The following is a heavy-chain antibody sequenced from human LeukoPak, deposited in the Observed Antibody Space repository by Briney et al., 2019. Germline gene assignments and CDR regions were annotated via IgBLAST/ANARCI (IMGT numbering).Heavy chain of an antibody. V-gene: IGHV6-1*01. CDR1: GDSVSNNSAT. J-gene: IGHJ4*02. CDR3: ARAGLRRVDFDY. Sequence: SQTLSLTCAISGDSVSNNSATWNWIRQSPSRGLEWLGRTYYRSKWYNDYAVSVKSRITVNPDTSENQFSLQLNSVTPEDTAVYYCARAGLRRVDFDYWGQGTLVTVSS. CDR2: TYYRSKWYN. D-gene: IGHD3-3*01.